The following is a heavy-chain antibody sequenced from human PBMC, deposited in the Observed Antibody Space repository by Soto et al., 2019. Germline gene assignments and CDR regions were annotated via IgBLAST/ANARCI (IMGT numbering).Heavy chain of an antibody. CDR2: INPSGGST. D-gene: IGHD6-6*01. J-gene: IGHJ6*02. CDR1: GYTFTSYY. V-gene: IGHV1-46*01. Sequence: ASVKVSCKASGYTFTSYYMHWVRQAPGQGLEWMGIINPSGGSTSYAQKFQGRVTMTRDTSTSTVYMELSSLRSEDTAVYYCARDRGIAARPRSYGMDVWGQGTTVTVSS. CDR3: ARDRGIAARPRSYGMDV.